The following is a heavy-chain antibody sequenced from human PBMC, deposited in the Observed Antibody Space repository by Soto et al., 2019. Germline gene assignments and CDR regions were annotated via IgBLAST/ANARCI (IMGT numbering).Heavy chain of an antibody. D-gene: IGHD5-18*01. CDR3: ARGRASGYSYGPGGFEI. V-gene: IGHV4-34*01. J-gene: IGHJ3*02. CDR1: GGSFSGYY. CDR2: INHSGST. Sequence: SSETLSLTCAVYGGSFSGYYWSWLRQPPGKGLEWIGEINHSGSTNYNPSLKSRVTISVDTSKNQFSLKLSSVTAADTAVYYCARGRASGYSYGPGGFEIWGQGTMVTVSS.